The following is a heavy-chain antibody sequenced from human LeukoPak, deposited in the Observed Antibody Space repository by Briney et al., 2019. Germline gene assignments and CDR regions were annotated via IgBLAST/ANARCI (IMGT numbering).Heavy chain of an antibody. CDR2: VYNSGST. CDR1: GGSISNYY. D-gene: IGHD1-26*01. J-gene: IGHJ6*03. V-gene: IGHV4-59*01. CDR3: ARRGPYYMDV. Sequence: PSETLSLTCTVSGGSISNYYWSWIRQPPGKGLEWLGYVYNSGSTHYNPSLKSRITISADTSKNQFSLSLTSVTAADTAVYYCARRGPYYMDVWGKGTTVTVSS.